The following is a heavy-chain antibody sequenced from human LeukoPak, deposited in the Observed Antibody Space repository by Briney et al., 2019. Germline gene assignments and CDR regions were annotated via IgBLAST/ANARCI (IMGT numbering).Heavy chain of an antibody. CDR2: IYYSGST. Sequence: PSETLSLTCTVSGGSISSYYWSWLRQPPGKGLEWIGYIYYSGSTNYNPSLKSRVTISVDTSKNQFSLKLSSVTAADTAVYYCARQSSGWIDYWGQGTLVTVSS. D-gene: IGHD6-19*01. J-gene: IGHJ4*02. CDR3: ARQSSGWIDY. CDR1: GGSISSYY. V-gene: IGHV4-59*08.